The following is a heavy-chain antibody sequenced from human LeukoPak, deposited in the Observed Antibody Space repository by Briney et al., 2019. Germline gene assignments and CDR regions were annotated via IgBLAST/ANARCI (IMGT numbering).Heavy chain of an antibody. J-gene: IGHJ5*02. V-gene: IGHV1-8*03. Sequence: ASVKVSCKASGYTFTSYDINWVRQATGQGLEWMGWMNPNSGNTGYAQRFQGRVTITRNTSISTAYMELSSLRSEDTAVYYCARGYYYGSGSSPGFDPWGQGTLVTVSS. CDR2: MNPNSGNT. D-gene: IGHD3-10*01. CDR1: GYTFTSYD. CDR3: ARGYYYGSGSSPGFDP.